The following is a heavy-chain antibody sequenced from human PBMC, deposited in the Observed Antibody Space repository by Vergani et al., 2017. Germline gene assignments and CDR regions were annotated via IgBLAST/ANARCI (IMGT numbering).Heavy chain of an antibody. CDR1: GGSISSGGYY. V-gene: IGHV4-31*03. J-gene: IGHJ4*02. Sequence: QVQLQESGPGLVKPSQTLSLTCTVSGGSISSGGYYWSWIRQHPGKGLEWIGYIYYSGSTYYNPYLKSRVTISVDTSKNQFSLKLSSVTAADTAVYYCARVPRITIFGVVDYWGQGTLVTVSS. CDR2: IYYSGST. CDR3: ARVPRITIFGVVDY. D-gene: IGHD3-3*01.